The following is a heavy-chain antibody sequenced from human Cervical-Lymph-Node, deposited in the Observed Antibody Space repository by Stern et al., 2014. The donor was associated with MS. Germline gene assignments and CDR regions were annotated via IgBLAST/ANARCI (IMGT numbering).Heavy chain of an antibody. V-gene: IGHV5-51*01. CDR3: ARPTVTSGYFDY. J-gene: IGHJ4*02. Sequence: EDQLVESGAEVKKPGASLKISCKGSGYSFTSYWIGWVRQMPGKGLEWVGIIYPGDSHTRYSPAFQGQVTISADKSISTAYLQWSSLKASDTAMYYCARPTVTSGYFDYWGQGTLVTVSS. CDR1: GYSFTSYW. D-gene: IGHD4-17*01. CDR2: IYPGDSHT.